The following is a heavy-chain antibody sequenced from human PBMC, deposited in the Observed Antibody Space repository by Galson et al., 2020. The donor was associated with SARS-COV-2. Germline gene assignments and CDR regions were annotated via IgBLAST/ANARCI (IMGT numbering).Heavy chain of an antibody. CDR3: AKQGVFYGYNRVYFDY. J-gene: IGHJ4*02. Sequence: GESLKISCAASGFTFSSYGMHWVRQAPGKGLEWVAVISYDGSNKYYADSVKGRFTISRDNSKNTLYLQMNSLRAEDTAVYYCAKQGVFYGYNRVYFDYWGQGTLGTVAS. V-gene: IGHV3-30*18. CDR2: ISYDGSNK. CDR1: GFTFSSYG. D-gene: IGHD5-12*01.